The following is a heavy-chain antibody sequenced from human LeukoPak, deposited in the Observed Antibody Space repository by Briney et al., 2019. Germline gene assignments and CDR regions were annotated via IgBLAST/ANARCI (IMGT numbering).Heavy chain of an antibody. D-gene: IGHD3-22*01. Sequence: GGSLRLSCATSGFTFSNVWMNWVRQAPGKGLEWVGRIRSNSDGGTIDYAAPVKGRFTLSRDDSKTTLYLQMNSLQTEDTAVYYCATDFYDSTWGQGTLVTVSS. V-gene: IGHV3-15*07. CDR3: ATDFYDST. CDR1: GFTFSNVW. J-gene: IGHJ4*02. CDR2: IRSNSDGGTI.